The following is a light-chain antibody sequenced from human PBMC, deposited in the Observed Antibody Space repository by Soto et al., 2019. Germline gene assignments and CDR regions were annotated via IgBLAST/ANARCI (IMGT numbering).Light chain of an antibody. J-gene: IGLJ1*01. CDR2: SNS. CDR3: QSYDSSLSGRYV. V-gene: IGLV1-40*01. CDR1: SSNIGAGYD. Sequence: QSVLTQPPSVSGAPGQRVTISCTGSSSNIGAGYDVHWYQQLPGTAPKLLIYSNSNRPSGVPDRFSGSKSGTSASLAITGLQAEDEADYYCQSYDSSLSGRYVFGTGTKLTVL.